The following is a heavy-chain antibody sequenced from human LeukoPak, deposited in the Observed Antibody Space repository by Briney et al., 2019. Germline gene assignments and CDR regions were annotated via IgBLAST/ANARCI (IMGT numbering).Heavy chain of an antibody. CDR3: AREMGRDYSDSSGYSKSGEYFQH. CDR1: GYTFTSYY. CDR2: INPSGGST. J-gene: IGHJ1*01. Sequence: ASVKLSCTSAGYTFTSYYMHWVRQAPGQGLEWMGLINPSGGSTSYEQKFQGRVTITRDTSTSTVYMELSSLRSDDTAVYYCAREMGRDYSDSSGYSKSGEYFQHWGQGTLVTVSS. D-gene: IGHD3-22*01. V-gene: IGHV1-46*01.